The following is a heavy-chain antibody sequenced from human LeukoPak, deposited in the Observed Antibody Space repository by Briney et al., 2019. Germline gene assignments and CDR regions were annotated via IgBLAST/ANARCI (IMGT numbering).Heavy chain of an antibody. J-gene: IGHJ6*03. D-gene: IGHD1-26*01. CDR1: GYTFTGYY. Sequence: GASVKVSCKASGYTFTGYYMHWVRQAPGQGLEWMGWINPNSGGAKYAQNFQGRVIMTTDTSISTAYMELTSLRSDDTAVYYCAGSSPPTYYHFYYYMDVWGKGSTVTVSS. V-gene: IGHV1-2*02. CDR2: INPNSGGA. CDR3: AGSSPPTYYHFYYYMDV.